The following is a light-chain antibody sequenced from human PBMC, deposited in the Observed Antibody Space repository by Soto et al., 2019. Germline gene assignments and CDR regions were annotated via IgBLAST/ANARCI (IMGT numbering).Light chain of an antibody. CDR3: SSFTTSTTLV. V-gene: IGLV2-14*01. CDR2: GVS. Sequence: QSALTQPASVSGSPGQSITISCTGTSSDVGAYNYVSWYQHHPGKAPKLMIYGVSNRPSGVSNRFSGSKSGNTASLTISGLQAEDEADYYCSSFTTSTTLVFGGGTKLTVL. J-gene: IGLJ2*01. CDR1: SSDVGAYNY.